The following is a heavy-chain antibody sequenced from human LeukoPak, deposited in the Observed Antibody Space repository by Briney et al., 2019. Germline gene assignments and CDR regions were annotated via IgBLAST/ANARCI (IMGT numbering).Heavy chain of an antibody. D-gene: IGHD3-22*01. Sequence: SETLSLTCTVSGGSISSYYWSWIRQPPGKGLEWIGYIYYSGSTNYSPSLESRVTISVDTSKNQFSLKLSSVTAADTAVYYCARVHPSSGYYNFDYWGQGTLVTVSS. CDR2: IYYSGST. V-gene: IGHV4-59*08. J-gene: IGHJ4*02. CDR3: ARVHPSSGYYNFDY. CDR1: GGSISSYY.